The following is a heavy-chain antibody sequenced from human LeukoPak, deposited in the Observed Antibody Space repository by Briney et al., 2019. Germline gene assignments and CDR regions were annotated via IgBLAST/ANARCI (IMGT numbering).Heavy chain of an antibody. CDR2: INHSGST. CDR3: ASGRVFDY. J-gene: IGHJ4*02. Sequence: PSETLSLTCAVYGGSFSGYYWSWFRQPPGKGLEWIGEINHSGSTNYNPSLKSRVTISVDTSKNQFSLKLSSVTAADTAVYYCASGRVFDYWGQGTLVTVSS. CDR1: GGSFSGYY. V-gene: IGHV4-34*01.